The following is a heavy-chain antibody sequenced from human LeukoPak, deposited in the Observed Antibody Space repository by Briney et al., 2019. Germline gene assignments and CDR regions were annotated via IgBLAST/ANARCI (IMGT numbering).Heavy chain of an antibody. CDR3: ARQLGSGYSDY. CDR2: IYYSGST. CDR1: GGSISSYY. J-gene: IGHJ4*02. V-gene: IGHV4-59*08. Sequence: SETLSLTCTVSGGSISSYYWSWIRQPPWKGLEWIGYIYYSGSTNYNPSLKSRVTISVDTSKNQFSLKLSSVTAADTAVYYCARQLGSGYSDYWGQGTLVTVSS. D-gene: IGHD3-22*01.